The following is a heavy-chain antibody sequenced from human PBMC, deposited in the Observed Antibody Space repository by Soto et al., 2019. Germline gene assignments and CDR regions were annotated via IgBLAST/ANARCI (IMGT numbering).Heavy chain of an antibody. V-gene: IGHV1-69*13. CDR2: IIPIFGTA. Sequence: GASVKVSCKASGGTFSSYAISWVRQAPGQGLEWMGGIIPIFGTANYAQKFQGRVTITADESTSTAYMELSSLRSEDTAVYYCARDAVDSYGPFPKNWFDPWGQGTLVTVSS. D-gene: IGHD5-18*01. CDR3: ARDAVDSYGPFPKNWFDP. CDR1: GGTFSSYA. J-gene: IGHJ5*02.